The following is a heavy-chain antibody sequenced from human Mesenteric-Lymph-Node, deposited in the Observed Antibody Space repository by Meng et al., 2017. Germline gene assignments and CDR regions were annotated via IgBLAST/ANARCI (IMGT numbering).Heavy chain of an antibody. Sequence: GESLKISCAASEFTFSAYAVTWVRQAPGKGLEWVAVIWYDGSNKYYADSVKGRFTISRDNSKNTLYLQMNSLRAEDTAVYYCARRQSGWYDAFDIWGQGTMVTVSS. D-gene: IGHD6-19*01. V-gene: IGHV3-33*08. CDR2: IWYDGSNK. CDR1: EFTFSAYA. CDR3: ARRQSGWYDAFDI. J-gene: IGHJ3*02.